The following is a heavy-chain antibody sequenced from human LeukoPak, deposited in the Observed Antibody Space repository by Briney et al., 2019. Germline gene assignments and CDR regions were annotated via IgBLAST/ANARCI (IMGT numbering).Heavy chain of an antibody. CDR1: GYTFTGYY. V-gene: IGHV1-2*02. D-gene: IGHD2-2*02. CDR3: ARAAYCSSTSCYTVDFQH. CDR2: INPNSGGT. Sequence: ASVKVSCKASGYTFTGYYMHWVRQAPGQGLEWMGWINPNSGGTNYAQKFQGRVTMTRDTSISTAYMELSRLRSDDTAVYYCARAAYCSSTSCYTVDFQHWGQGTLVTVSS. J-gene: IGHJ1*01.